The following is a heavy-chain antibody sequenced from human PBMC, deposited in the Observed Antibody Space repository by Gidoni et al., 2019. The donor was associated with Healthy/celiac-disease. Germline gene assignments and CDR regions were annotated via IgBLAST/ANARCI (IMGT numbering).Heavy chain of an antibody. J-gene: IGHJ4*02. CDR2: IKQDGSEK. CDR1: GFTFSSYW. D-gene: IGHD1-26*01. Sequence: EVQLVESGGGLVQPGGSLRLSCAASGFTFSSYWMSWVRQAPGKGLEWVANIKQDGSEKYYVDSVKGRFTISRDNAKNSLYLPMNSLSAEDTAVYYCARDGEWELIDYWGQGTLVTVSS. V-gene: IGHV3-7*01. CDR3: ARDGEWELIDY.